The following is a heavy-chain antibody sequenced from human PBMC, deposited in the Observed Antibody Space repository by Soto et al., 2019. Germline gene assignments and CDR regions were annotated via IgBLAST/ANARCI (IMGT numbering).Heavy chain of an antibody. V-gene: IGHV2-5*02. Sequence: SGPTLVNPTQTLTLTCTFSGLSLSTTGVGVGWIREPPGKALEWLALIYWDDDKRYSPSLKSRLTITKDTSKNQVVLTMTNMDPVDTATYYCVQSRCGGDCLQSYSSHSYYGLDAWGQGT. CDR1: GLSLSTTGVG. D-gene: IGHD2-21*02. J-gene: IGHJ6*02. CDR3: VQSRCGGDCLQSYSSHSYYGLDA. CDR2: IYWDDDK.